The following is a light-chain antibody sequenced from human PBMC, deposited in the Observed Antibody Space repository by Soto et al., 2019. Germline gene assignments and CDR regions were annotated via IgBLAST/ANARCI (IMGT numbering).Light chain of an antibody. J-gene: IGKJ2*01. V-gene: IGKV1-39*01. CDR2: GKT. CDR1: RNISNY. Sequence: DIQLTQSPSSLSASVGDRVTITCRPSRNISNYLNWYRQKPGKAPKILVYGKTSLLSGVPSRFTGSGSGTDFTLTITTLESEDFATYYCQQSYLAPYTFGQGTRLEMK. CDR3: QQSYLAPYT.